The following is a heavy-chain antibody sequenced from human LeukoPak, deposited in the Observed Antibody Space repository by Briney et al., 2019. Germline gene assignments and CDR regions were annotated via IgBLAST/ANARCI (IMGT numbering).Heavy chain of an antibody. CDR2: INHSGST. D-gene: IGHD2-15*01. CDR3: ARSRRVVGPRQSLAYMDV. J-gene: IGHJ6*03. V-gene: IGHV4-34*01. Sequence: SETLSLTCAVYGGSFSGYYWSWIRQPPGKGLEWIGEINHSGSTNNNPSLKSRVTISVDTSKNQFSLKLSSVTAADTAVYYCARSRRVVGPRQSLAYMDVWGKGTTVTVSS. CDR1: GGSFSGYY.